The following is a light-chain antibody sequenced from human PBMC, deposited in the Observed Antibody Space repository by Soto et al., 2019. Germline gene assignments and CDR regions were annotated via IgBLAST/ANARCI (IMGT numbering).Light chain of an antibody. CDR3: QQYNNWWT. CDR2: GAS. CDR1: QSVSSN. J-gene: IGKJ1*01. V-gene: IGKV3-15*01. Sequence: IVVTQSPATLSVSTGERATLPCRASQSVSSNLAWYQQKPGQAPRLLIYGASTRATGIPARFSGSGSGTEFTLTISSLQSEDFAVYYCQQYNNWWTFGQGTKVDIK.